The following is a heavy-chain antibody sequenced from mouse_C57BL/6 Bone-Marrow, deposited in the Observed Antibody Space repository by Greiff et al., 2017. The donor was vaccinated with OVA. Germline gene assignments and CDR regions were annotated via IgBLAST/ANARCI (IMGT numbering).Heavy chain of an antibody. CDR1: GYTFTDYY. J-gene: IGHJ3*01. D-gene: IGHD1-1*01. Sequence: VQLKESGPVLVKPGASVKMSCKASGYTFTDYYMNWVKQSHGKSLEWIGVINPYNGGTSYNQKFKGKATLTVDKSSSTAYMELNSLTSEDSAVYYCARIRGSSAWFAYWGQGTLVTVSA. CDR2: INPYNGGT. CDR3: ARIRGSSAWFAY. V-gene: IGHV1-19*01.